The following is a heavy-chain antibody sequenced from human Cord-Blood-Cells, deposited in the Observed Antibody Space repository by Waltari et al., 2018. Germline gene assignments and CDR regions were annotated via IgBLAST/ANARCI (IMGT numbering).Heavy chain of an antibody. CDR3: ARENYDFWSGYYDAFDI. CDR1: GFTFSSYA. CDR2: ISYEGSNK. Sequence: QVQLVESGGGVVQPGRSLRLSCAASGFTFSSYAMHWVRQAPGKGLEWVAVISYEGSNKYYADSVKGRFTISRDNSKNTLYLQMNSLRAEDTAVYYCARENYDFWSGYYDAFDIWGQGTMVTVSS. J-gene: IGHJ3*02. V-gene: IGHV3-30-3*01. D-gene: IGHD3-3*01.